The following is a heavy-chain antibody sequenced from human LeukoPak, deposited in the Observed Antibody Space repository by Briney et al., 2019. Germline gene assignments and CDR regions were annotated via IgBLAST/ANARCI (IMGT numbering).Heavy chain of an antibody. J-gene: IGHJ4*02. CDR3: ARDGGYNDY. D-gene: IGHD5-24*01. Sequence: SWVRQHPGKGLEWIGYIYYSGSTYYNPSLKSRVTISLDTSKNQFSLKLSSVTAADTAVYYCARDGGYNDYWGQGTLVTVSS. V-gene: IGHV4-31*02. CDR2: IYYSGST.